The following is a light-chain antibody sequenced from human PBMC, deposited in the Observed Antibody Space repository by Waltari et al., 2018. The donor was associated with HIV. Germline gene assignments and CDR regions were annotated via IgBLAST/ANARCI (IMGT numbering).Light chain of an antibody. J-gene: IGKJ2*01. V-gene: IGKV1-5*03. CDR3: QQYDTFLT. CDR2: KTS. CDR1: QSVGTW. Sequence: DIQMTQSPSTLSASVGDRAIITCRASQSVGTWLAWYQQKARKAPKLLIYKTSTLEKGVPSRFIGSGSGTHFTLTITSLQPDDFATYYCQQYDTFLTFGPGTRLEMK.